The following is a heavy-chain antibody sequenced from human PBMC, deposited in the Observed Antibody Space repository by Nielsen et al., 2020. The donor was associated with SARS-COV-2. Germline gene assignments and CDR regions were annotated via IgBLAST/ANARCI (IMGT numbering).Heavy chain of an antibody. CDR3: AKLGHSGYDDYFDL. D-gene: IGHD5-12*01. V-gene: IGHV3-9*01. J-gene: IGHJ2*01. CDR1: GFDFSKYA. CDR2: ISWNSGSI. Sequence: SLKISCAASGFDFSKYAMSWFRRAPGKGLEWVSGISWNSGSIGYADSVKGRFTISRDNAKNSLYLQMNSLRAEDTALYYCAKLGHSGYDDYFDLWGRGTLVTVSS.